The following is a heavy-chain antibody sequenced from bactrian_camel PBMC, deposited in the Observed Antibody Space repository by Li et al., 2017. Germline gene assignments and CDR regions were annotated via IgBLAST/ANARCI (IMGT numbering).Heavy chain of an antibody. CDR3: VADPLSGCNWYNLVYFAH. J-gene: IGHJ4*01. D-gene: IGHD6*01. CDR2: ITRNGVT. CDR1: GYTSSTDC. V-gene: IGHV3S53*01. Sequence: HVQLVESGGGSVQAGGSLRLSCTASGYTSSTDCMAWFRQFPGKEREGVTTITRNGVTTYADSVKGRFTTSRDNAKSMMYLQLDSLKAEDSAMYYCVADPLSGCNWYNLVYFAHRGPGTQVTVS.